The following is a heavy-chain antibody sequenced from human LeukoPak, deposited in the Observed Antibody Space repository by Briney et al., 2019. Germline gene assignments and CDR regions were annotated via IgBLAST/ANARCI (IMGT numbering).Heavy chain of an antibody. V-gene: IGHV4-4*02. CDR2: IYHSGST. J-gene: IGHJ4*02. Sequence: PSETLSLTCAVSGGSISSSKWWSWVRQPPGKGLELIGEIYHSGSTNYNPSLKSRVTISVDKSKNQFSLKLSSVTAPDTAVYYCATVSAFFYDSGSYYTFDYWGQGTLVTVSS. D-gene: IGHD3-10*01. CDR1: GGSISSSKW. CDR3: ATVSAFFYDSGSYYTFDY.